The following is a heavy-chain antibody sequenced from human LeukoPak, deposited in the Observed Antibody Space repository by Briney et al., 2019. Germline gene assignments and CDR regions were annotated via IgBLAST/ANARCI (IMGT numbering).Heavy chain of an antibody. CDR2: INPNSGGT. Sequence: ASVKVSCKASGYTFTGYYMHWVRQAPGQGLEWMGWINPNSGGTNYAQKFQGRVTMTRDTSISTAYMELSRLRSDDTAVYYCAREGLELRGWFDPWGQGTLVTVSS. J-gene: IGHJ5*02. CDR1: GYTFTGYY. V-gene: IGHV1-2*02. CDR3: AREGLELRGWFDP. D-gene: IGHD1-7*01.